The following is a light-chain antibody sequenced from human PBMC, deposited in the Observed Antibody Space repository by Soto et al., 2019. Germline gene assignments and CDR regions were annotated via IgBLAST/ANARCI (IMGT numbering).Light chain of an antibody. J-gene: IGKJ4*01. Sequence: EIVLTQSPATLSLSPGERAALSCRASQGVSRFLAWYQQKPGQAPRLLIYDASNRATGIRARFSGSGSGTDFTLAINNLEPEDFAVYYCQQRSGWPLTFGGGTKVEIK. CDR3: QQRSGWPLT. CDR2: DAS. CDR1: QGVSRF. V-gene: IGKV3-11*01.